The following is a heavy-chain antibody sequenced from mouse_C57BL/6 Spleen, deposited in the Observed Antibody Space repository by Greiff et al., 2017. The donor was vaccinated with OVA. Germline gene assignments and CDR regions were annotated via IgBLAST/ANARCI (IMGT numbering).Heavy chain of an antibody. D-gene: IGHD2-4*01. J-gene: IGHJ4*01. CDR3: ARGYDYDVPYAMDY. CDR1: GYSITSGYD. V-gene: IGHV3-1*01. Sequence: EVKLMESGPGMVKPSQSLSLTCTVTGYSITSGYDWHWIRHFPGNKLEWMGYISYSGSTNYNPSLKSRISITHDTSKNHFFLKLNSVTTEDTATYYCARGYDYDVPYAMDYWGQGTSVTVSS. CDR2: ISYSGST.